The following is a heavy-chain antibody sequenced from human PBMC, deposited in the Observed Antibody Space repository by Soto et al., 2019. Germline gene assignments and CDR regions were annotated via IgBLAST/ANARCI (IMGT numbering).Heavy chain of an antibody. CDR2: IIPIFGTA. Sequence: SVKVSCKASGGTFSSYAISWVRQAPGQGLEWMGGIIPIFGTANYAQKFQGRVTITADESTSTAYMELSSVRSEDTAVYYCARDRPGRDGYNLNYWGQGTLVTVS. V-gene: IGHV1-69*13. CDR1: GGTFSSYA. D-gene: IGHD5-12*01. CDR3: ARDRPGRDGYNLNY. J-gene: IGHJ4*02.